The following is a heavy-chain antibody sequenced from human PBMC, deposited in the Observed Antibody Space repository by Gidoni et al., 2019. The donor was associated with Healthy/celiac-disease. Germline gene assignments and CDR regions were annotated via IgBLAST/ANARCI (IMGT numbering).Heavy chain of an antibody. D-gene: IGHD6-13*01. CDR2: MNPNRGNT. J-gene: IGHJ6*02. V-gene: IGHV1-8*01. CDR3: ARGGRHQLVSTNYYDGMDV. Sequence: QVQLVQSGAEVKKPGASVKLSCTASAYTFTSSDTNWVRQATGQGLEWMGWMNPNRGNTGYAQNFQGRDTMSRNTYISTAYMERSSLRCEDTAVYYWARGGRHQLVSTNYYDGMDVWGQGTTVTVSS. CDR1: AYTFTSSD.